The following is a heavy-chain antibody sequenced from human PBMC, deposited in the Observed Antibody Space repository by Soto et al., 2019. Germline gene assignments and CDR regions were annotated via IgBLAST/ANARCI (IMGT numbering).Heavy chain of an antibody. CDR1: GGTFSSYA. J-gene: IGHJ6*02. Sequence: QVQLVQSGAEVKKPGSSVKVSCKASGGTFSSYAISWVRQAPGQGLEWMGGIIPIFGTANYAQKVQGRVTITADESTSTAYMELSSLRSEDTAVYYCARGAVKQQLVSYYYYGMDVWGQGTTVTVSS. D-gene: IGHD6-6*01. V-gene: IGHV1-69*12. CDR2: IIPIFGTA. CDR3: ARGAVKQQLVSYYYYGMDV.